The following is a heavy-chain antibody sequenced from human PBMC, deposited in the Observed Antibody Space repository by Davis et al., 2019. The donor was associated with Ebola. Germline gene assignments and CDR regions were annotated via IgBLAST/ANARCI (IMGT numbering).Heavy chain of an antibody. Sequence: GESLKISCKGSGYSFTSYWIGWVRQMPGKGLEWMGIIYPGDSDTRYSPSFQGQVTISADKSISTAYLQWSSLKASDTAMYYCARRDDGLHLGELSLDLSYFDYWGQGTLVTVSS. D-gene: IGHD3-16*02. J-gene: IGHJ4*02. V-gene: IGHV5-51*01. CDR1: GYSFTSYW. CDR3: ARRDDGLHLGELSLDLSYFDY. CDR2: IYPGDSDT.